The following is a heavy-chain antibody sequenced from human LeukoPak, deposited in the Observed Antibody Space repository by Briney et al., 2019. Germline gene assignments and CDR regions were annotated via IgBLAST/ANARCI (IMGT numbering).Heavy chain of an antibody. D-gene: IGHD1-1*01. CDR3: TTENWYVFEN. CDR1: GFTFSGYW. V-gene: IGHV3-7*04. J-gene: IGHJ4*02. Sequence: GGSLRLSCAASGFTFSGYWMSWVRQAPGKGLEWVATITLDGSDSYYVDSVKGRFTVSRDNAKNSLYLQMNSLRAEDTAVFYCTTENWYVFENWGQGSLVTVSS. CDR2: ITLDGSDS.